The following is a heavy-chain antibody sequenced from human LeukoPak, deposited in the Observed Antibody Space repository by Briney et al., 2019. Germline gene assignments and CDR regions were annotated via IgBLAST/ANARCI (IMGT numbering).Heavy chain of an antibody. Sequence: SETLSLTCTVSGGSISSYYWSWIRQPPGKGLEWIGYIYYSGSTNYNPSLKSRVTISVDTSKNQFSLKLSSVTAADTAVYYCARAARYYDVWSGYYTDRYYFDYWGQGTLVTVSS. D-gene: IGHD3-3*01. CDR1: GGSISSYY. CDR3: ARAARYYDVWSGYYTDRYYFDY. CDR2: IYYSGST. V-gene: IGHV4-59*08. J-gene: IGHJ4*02.